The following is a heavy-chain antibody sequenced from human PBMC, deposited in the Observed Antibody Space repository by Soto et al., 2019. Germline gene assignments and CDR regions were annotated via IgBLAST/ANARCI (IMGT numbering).Heavy chain of an antibody. CDR3: AREGTYSSGGAWYYGMDV. J-gene: IGHJ6*02. CDR2: ISSSSSTI. V-gene: IGHV3-48*02. Sequence: GGSLRLSCAASGFTFSSYSMNWVRQAPGKGLEWVSYISSSSSTIYYADSVKGRFTISRDNAKNSLYLQMNSLRDEDTAVYYCAREGTYSSGGAWYYGMDVWGQGTTVTVSS. CDR1: GFTFSSYS. D-gene: IGHD6-19*01.